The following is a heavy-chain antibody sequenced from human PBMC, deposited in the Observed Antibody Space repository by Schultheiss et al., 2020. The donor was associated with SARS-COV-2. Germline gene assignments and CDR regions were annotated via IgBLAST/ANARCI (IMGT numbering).Heavy chain of an antibody. CDR2: IRSGDGII. J-gene: IGHJ4*02. D-gene: IGHD6-19*01. CDR1: GFTFSTYS. CDR3: ARAGKASGWFIDY. Sequence: GGSLRLSCAASGFTFSTYSMTWVRQAPGKGLEWVSYIRSGDGIIYYADSVKGRFTISRDNAKNSLYLQMNSLRAEDTALYYCARAGKASGWFIDYWGQGALVTVSS. V-gene: IGHV3-48*01.